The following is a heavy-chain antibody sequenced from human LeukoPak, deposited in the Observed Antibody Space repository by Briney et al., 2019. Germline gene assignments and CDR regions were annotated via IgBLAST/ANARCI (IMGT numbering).Heavy chain of an antibody. J-gene: IGHJ3*02. V-gene: IGHV3-23*01. CDR1: GFTFSSYA. CDR2: ISGSGGST. D-gene: IGHD2-2*02. CDR3: AKECCQDIVVVPAAIRGGDAFDI. Sequence: GGSLRLSCAASGFTFSSYAMSWVRHAPGKGLEWVSAISGSGGSTNYADSVKGRFTISRDNSKNTLYLQMNSLRAEDTAVYYCAKECCQDIVVVPAAIRGGDAFDIWGQGTMITVSS.